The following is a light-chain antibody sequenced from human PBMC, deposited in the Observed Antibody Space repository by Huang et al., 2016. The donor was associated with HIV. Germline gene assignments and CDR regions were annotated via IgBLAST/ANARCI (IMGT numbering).Light chain of an antibody. V-gene: IGKV1-5*03. CDR1: QSISSW. Sequence: DIQMTQSPSTLSASVGDRVTITCRASQSISSWLAWYQQKPGKASNLLIYKASSLESGVPSRFSGRGSGTEFTLTISSLQPDDFATYDCQQYNSLAWTFGQGTKVEIK. CDR2: KAS. CDR3: QQYNSLAWT. J-gene: IGKJ1*01.